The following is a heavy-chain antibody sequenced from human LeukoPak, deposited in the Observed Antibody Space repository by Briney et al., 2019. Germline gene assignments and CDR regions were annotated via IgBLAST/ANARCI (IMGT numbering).Heavy chain of an antibody. CDR1: GFTFSNYW. CDR3: VRHRTASDY. V-gene: IGHV3-7*01. J-gene: IGHJ4*02. D-gene: IGHD3-16*02. Sequence: GGSLRLSCAASGFTFSNYWMSWVRQAPGKGLEWVANINQDGSEKYYVDSVKGRFTISRDNAKNSLYLQMNSLRVEDTAVYYCVRHRTASDYWGLGALVTVSS. CDR2: INQDGSEK.